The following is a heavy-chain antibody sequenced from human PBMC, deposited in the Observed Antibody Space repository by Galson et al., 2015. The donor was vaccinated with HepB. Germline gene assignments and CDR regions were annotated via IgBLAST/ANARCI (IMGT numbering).Heavy chain of an antibody. V-gene: IGHV3-23*01. CDR2: ISGSGTTI. Sequence: SLRLSCAASGFTFSNYAMSWVRQAPGKGLEWVSGISGSGTTIKYADSVKGRFTISRDNSKNMLYLQMSSLRAEDTAVYYCANGCSYTKLANYFFYRAVWGEGTTVTVSS. D-gene: IGHD2-2*01. CDR1: GFTFSNYA. CDR3: ANGCSYTKLANYFFYRAV. J-gene: IGHJ6*03.